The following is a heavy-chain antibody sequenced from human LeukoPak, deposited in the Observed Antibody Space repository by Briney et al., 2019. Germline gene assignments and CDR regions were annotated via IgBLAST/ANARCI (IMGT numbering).Heavy chain of an antibody. CDR3: ARRSTGSYSSSFDY. Sequence: GGSLRLSCAASGFTFNSYAMSWVRQAPGKGLEWVSYISSGSSYTSYADSVKGRFTVSRDNAKNSLYVQMNSLRAEDTAIYYCARRSTGSYSSSFDYWGQGTLVTVSS. CDR1: GFTFNSYA. CDR2: ISSGSSYT. V-gene: IGHV3-11*03. J-gene: IGHJ4*02. D-gene: IGHD6-13*01.